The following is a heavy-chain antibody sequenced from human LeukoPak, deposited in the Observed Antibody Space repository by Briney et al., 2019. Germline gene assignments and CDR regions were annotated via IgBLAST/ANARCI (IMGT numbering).Heavy chain of an antibody. Sequence: SETLSLTCTVSGGSISSYYWSWIRQPAGKGLEWVGRIYTSGSTNYNPSLKSRVTMPVDTSKNQFSLKLTSVTAADTAVYYCARDIAARPEDWGQGTLVTVSS. D-gene: IGHD6-6*01. CDR3: ARDIAARPED. V-gene: IGHV4-4*07. CDR2: IYTSGST. J-gene: IGHJ4*02. CDR1: GGSISSYY.